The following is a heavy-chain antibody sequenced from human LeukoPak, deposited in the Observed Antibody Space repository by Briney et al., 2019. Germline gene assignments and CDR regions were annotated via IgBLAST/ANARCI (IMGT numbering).Heavy chain of an antibody. D-gene: IGHD3-3*01. CDR3: AKDSSWSGYYPYYFDY. CDR2: IRYDGSNK. Sequence: GGSLRLSCAASGFTFSSYGKHWVRQAPGKGLEWVAFIRYDGSNKYYADSVKGRFTISRDNSKNTLYLQMNSLRAEDTAVYYCAKDSSWSGYYPYYFDYWGQGTLVTVSS. CDR1: GFTFSSYG. V-gene: IGHV3-30*02. J-gene: IGHJ4*02.